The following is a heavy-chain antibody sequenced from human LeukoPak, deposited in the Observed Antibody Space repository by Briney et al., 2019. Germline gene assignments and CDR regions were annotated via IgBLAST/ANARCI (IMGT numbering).Heavy chain of an antibody. Sequence: ASETLSLTCTVSGGSISSGDYYWSWIRQPPGKGLEWIGYIYYSGSTYYNPSLKSRVTISVDTSKNQFSLKLSSVTAADTAVYCCAMTRGYSGYDNDYWGQGTLVTVSS. CDR2: IYYSGST. D-gene: IGHD5-12*01. CDR1: GGSISSGDYY. J-gene: IGHJ4*02. CDR3: AMTRGYSGYDNDY. V-gene: IGHV4-30-4*01.